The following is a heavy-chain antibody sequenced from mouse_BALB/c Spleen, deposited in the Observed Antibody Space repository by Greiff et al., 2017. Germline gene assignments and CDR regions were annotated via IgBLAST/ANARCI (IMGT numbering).Heavy chain of an antibody. Sequence: EVQLQESGAELVKPGASVKLSCTASGFYIKDTYMHWVKQRPEQGLEWIGRIDPANGNTKYDPKFQGKATITADTSSNTAYLQLSSLTSEDTAVYYCALITTARDYWGQGTTLTVSS. CDR2: IDPANGNT. V-gene: IGHV14-3*02. D-gene: IGHD1-1*01. J-gene: IGHJ2*01. CDR1: GFYIKDTY. CDR3: ALITTARDY.